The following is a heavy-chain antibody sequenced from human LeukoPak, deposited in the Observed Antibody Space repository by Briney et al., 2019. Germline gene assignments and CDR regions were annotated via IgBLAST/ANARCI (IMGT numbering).Heavy chain of an antibody. CDR1: GGSISSYY. D-gene: IGHD1-26*01. V-gene: IGHV4-59*01. Sequence: SETLSLTCTVSGGSISSYYWSWIRQAPGKGLEWIGYIYYSGSTNYNPSLKSRVTISVDTSKNQFSLKLSSVTAADTAVYYCARAKNSGSLNDYWGQGTLVTVSS. CDR3: ARAKNSGSLNDY. CDR2: IYYSGST. J-gene: IGHJ4*02.